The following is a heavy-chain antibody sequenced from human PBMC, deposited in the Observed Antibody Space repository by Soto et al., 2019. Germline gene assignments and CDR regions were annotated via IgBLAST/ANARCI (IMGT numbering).Heavy chain of an antibody. Sequence: GGSLRLSCSASGFTFSSYAMHWVRQAPGKGLEYVSAISSNGGSTYYADSVKGRFTISRDNSKNTLYLQMNSLRAEDTAVYYCAKPDPLGYCSGGSCYRDAFDIWGQGTMVTVSS. D-gene: IGHD2-15*01. CDR2: ISSNGGST. J-gene: IGHJ3*02. V-gene: IGHV3-64*04. CDR1: GFTFSSYA. CDR3: AKPDPLGYCSGGSCYRDAFDI.